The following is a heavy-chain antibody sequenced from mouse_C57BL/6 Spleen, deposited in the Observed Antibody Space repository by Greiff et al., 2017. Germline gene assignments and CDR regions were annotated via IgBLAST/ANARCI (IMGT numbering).Heavy chain of an antibody. CDR3: TRVIPFGD. Sequence: VKLVESGAELVRPGASVTLSCKASGYTFTDYEMHWVKQTPVHGLEWIGAIDPETGGTAYNQKFKGKAILTADKSSSTAYMERRSLTSEDSAVYYCTRVIPFGDWGQGTTLTVSS. CDR2: IDPETGGT. D-gene: IGHD2-13*01. V-gene: IGHV1-15*01. CDR1: GYTFTDYE. J-gene: IGHJ2*01.